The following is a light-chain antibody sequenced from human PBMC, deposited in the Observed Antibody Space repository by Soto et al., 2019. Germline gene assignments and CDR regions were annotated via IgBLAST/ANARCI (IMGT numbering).Light chain of an antibody. CDR1: SSDVGSYNL. Sequence: QSALTQPASVSGSPGQTITISCTGTSSDVGSYNLVSWYQQHPGKAPKLMIYEVSKPPSGVSNRFSDSTSGNTASLTIAGLPAEDEDDYYCCSYAGSSTWVFGGGTKLTVL. CDR2: EVS. J-gene: IGLJ3*02. V-gene: IGLV2-23*02. CDR3: CSYAGSSTWV.